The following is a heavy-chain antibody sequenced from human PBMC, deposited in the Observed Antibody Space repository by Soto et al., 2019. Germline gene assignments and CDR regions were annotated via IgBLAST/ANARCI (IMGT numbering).Heavy chain of an antibody. D-gene: IGHD3-10*01. CDR2: MSYDESNK. J-gene: IGHJ4*02. V-gene: IGHV3-30*18. CDR3: AKDLYGLGRGLTN. Sequence: QVQLVESGGGVVQPGRSLRLSCVASGFTFSSYGMHWVRQAPGEGLEWVAVMSYDESNKYYTDSVKGRFTISRDNSKNTLYLQMNSLRAEDTAVYYCAKDLYGLGRGLTNWGQGTLVTVSP. CDR1: GFTFSSYG.